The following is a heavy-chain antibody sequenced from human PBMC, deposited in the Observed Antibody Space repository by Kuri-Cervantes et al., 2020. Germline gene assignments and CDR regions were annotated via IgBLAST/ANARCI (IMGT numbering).Heavy chain of an antibody. Sequence: SETLSLTCTVSGGSISSYYWSWIRQPPGKGLEWIGYIYYSGSTNYNPSLKSRVTISVDTSKNQFSLKLSSVTAADTAVYYCARVRKYYYGSGSCFDYWGQGTLVTVSS. V-gene: IGHV4-59*01. CDR3: ARVRKYYYGSGSCFDY. CDR2: IYYSGST. D-gene: IGHD3-10*01. J-gene: IGHJ4*02. CDR1: GGSISSYY.